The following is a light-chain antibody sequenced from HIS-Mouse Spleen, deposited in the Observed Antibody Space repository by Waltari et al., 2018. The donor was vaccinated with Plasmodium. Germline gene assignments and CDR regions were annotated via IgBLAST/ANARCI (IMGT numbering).Light chain of an antibody. CDR3: QQRSNWPPLT. V-gene: IGKV3-11*01. J-gene: IGKJ4*01. Sequence: EIGLTQSPATLSLSPGERATRSCSASQSVSSYLAWYQQKPGQAPRLLIYYASNRATGISARFSGSGSATDFTLTISSLEPEDFAVYYCQQRSNWPPLTFGGGTKVEIK. CDR1: QSVSSY. CDR2: YAS.